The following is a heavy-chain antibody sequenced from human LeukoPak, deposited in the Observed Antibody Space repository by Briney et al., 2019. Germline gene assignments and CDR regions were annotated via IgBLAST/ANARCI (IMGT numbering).Heavy chain of an antibody. V-gene: IGHV1-69*06. D-gene: IGHD3-10*01. J-gene: IGHJ4*02. Sequence: SVKVSCKASGGTFSSYAISWVRQAPGQGLEWMGGIIPIFGTANYAQKFQGRVTITADKSTSTAYMELSSLRSEDTAVYYSARDLSGVALGYWGQGTLVTVSS. CDR2: IIPIFGTA. CDR1: GGTFSSYA. CDR3: ARDLSGVALGY.